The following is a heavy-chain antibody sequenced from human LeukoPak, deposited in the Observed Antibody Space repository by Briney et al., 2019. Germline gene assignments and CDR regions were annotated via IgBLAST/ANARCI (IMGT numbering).Heavy chain of an antibody. D-gene: IGHD6-13*01. V-gene: IGHV3-23*01. Sequence: GGSLRLSCAASGFTFSSYAMSWVRQAPGKGLEWVSAISGSGGSTYYADSVKGRFTISRDNSENTLYLQMNSLRAEDTAVYYCASPGGYSSSWYFGAFDIWGQGTLVTVSS. CDR2: ISGSGGST. J-gene: IGHJ3*02. CDR3: ASPGGYSSSWYFGAFDI. CDR1: GFTFSSYA.